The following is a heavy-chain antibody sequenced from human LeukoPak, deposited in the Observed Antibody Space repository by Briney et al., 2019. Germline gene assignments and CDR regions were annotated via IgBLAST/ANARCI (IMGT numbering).Heavy chain of an antibody. CDR1: GYSISSGYY. D-gene: IGHD6-13*01. Sequence: SETLSLTCAVSGYSISSGYYWGWIRQPPGKGLEWIGSIYHSGSTYYNPSLKSRVTISVDTSKNQFSLKLSSVTAADTAVYYCARQFPDRSSSYYYYYYMDVWGKGTTVTVSS. J-gene: IGHJ6*03. V-gene: IGHV4-38-2*01. CDR2: IYHSGST. CDR3: ARQFPDRSSSYYYYYYMDV.